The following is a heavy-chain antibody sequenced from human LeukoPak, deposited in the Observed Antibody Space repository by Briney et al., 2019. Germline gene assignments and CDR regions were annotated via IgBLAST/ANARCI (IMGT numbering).Heavy chain of an antibody. Sequence: GGSLRLSCAASGFTFSSYGMHWVRQAPGKGLEWVAVISYDGSNKYYADSVKGRFTISRDNSKNTLYLQMNSLRAEDTAVYYCAKGDYYDRSGYYFQYWGQGTLVTVSS. CDR3: AKGDYYDRSGYYFQY. CDR2: ISYDGSNK. V-gene: IGHV3-30*18. D-gene: IGHD3-22*01. J-gene: IGHJ1*01. CDR1: GFTFSSYG.